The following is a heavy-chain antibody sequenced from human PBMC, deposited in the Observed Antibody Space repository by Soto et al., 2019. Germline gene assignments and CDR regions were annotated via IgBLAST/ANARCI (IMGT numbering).Heavy chain of an antibody. CDR2: IYYSGST. CDR1: GGSISSGGYY. V-gene: IGHV4-31*03. CDR3: ARDEAYSSGFTRYGMDV. Sequence: QVQLQESGPGLVKSSQTLSLTCTVSGGSISSGGYYWSWIRQHPGKGLEWIGYIYYSGSTYYNPSLKSRVTISVDTSKNQFSLKLSSVTAADTAVYYCARDEAYSSGFTRYGMDVWGQGTTVTVSS. D-gene: IGHD6-19*01. J-gene: IGHJ6*02.